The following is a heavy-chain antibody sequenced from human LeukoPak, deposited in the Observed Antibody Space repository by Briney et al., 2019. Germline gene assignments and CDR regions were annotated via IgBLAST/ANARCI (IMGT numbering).Heavy chain of an antibody. D-gene: IGHD3-10*01. CDR1: GFTFSSYS. CDR3: ARARYGSGSYTFDP. J-gene: IGHJ5*02. Sequence: TGGSLRLSCAASGFTFSSYSMNWVRQAPGKGLEWVSYISSSSSTIYYADSVKGRFTISRDNAKNSLYLQMNSLRAEDTAVYYCARARYGSGSYTFDPWGQGTLVTVSS. V-gene: IGHV3-48*04. CDR2: ISSSSSTI.